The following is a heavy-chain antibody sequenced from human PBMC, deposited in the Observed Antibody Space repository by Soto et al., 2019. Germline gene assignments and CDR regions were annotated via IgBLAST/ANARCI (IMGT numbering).Heavy chain of an antibody. CDR1: GGSISSSSYY. CDR2: IYYSGST. J-gene: IGHJ3*02. CDR3: ASGVATAGNDACDI. D-gene: IGHD5-12*01. V-gene: IGHV4-39*01. Sequence: QLQLQESGPGLVKPSETLSLTCTVSGGSISSSSYYWGWIRQPPGKGLEWIGSIYYSGSTYYNPSLKSRVTISVDTCKNQSSRKLSSVTAADTSVYYCASGVATAGNDACDIWGQGTMVTVSS.